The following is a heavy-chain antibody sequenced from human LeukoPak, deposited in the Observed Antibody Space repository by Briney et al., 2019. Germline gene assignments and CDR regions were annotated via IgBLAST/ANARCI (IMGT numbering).Heavy chain of an antibody. Sequence: GGSLRLSCAASGFTFSSYGMHWVRQAPGKGLEWVAVISYDGSNKYYADSVKGRFTISRDNSKNTLYLQMNSLRAEDTAVYYCAKAKTGIAAAVIDYWGQGTLVTVSS. CDR1: GFTFSSYG. CDR2: ISYDGSNK. V-gene: IGHV3-30-3*02. D-gene: IGHD6-13*01. CDR3: AKAKTGIAAAVIDY. J-gene: IGHJ4*02.